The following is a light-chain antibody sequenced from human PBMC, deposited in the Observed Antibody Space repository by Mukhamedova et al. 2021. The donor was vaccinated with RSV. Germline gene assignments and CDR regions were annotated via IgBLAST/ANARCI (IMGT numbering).Light chain of an antibody. J-gene: IGKJ2*03. CDR2: PAS. Sequence: QSISSYLNWFQQKPGKAPKLLIYPASSLQNEVPSRFSGSGSGTDFTLTISSLQPEDFATYYCQQTYSTPYSFVQGTKLEIK. CDR3: QQTYSTPYS. V-gene: IGKV1-39*01. CDR1: QSISSY.